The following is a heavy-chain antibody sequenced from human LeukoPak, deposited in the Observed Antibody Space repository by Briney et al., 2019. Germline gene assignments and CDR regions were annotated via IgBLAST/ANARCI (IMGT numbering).Heavy chain of an antibody. CDR2: INNDGSST. CDR1: GFTFSSYW. CDR3: AREGDGYNDAFDI. V-gene: IGHV3-74*01. Sequence: QPGGSLRLSCAASGFTFSSYWMHWVRQAPGKGLVWVPRINNDGSSTNYADSVKGRFTISRDNAKNTLYLQMHSLRAEDTAVYYCAREGDGYNDAFDIWGQGTMVTVSS. D-gene: IGHD5-24*01. J-gene: IGHJ3*02.